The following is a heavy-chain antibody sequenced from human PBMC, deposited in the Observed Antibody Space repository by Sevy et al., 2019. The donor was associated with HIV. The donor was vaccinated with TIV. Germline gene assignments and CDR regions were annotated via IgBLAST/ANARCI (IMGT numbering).Heavy chain of an antibody. V-gene: IGHV3-23*01. Sequence: GGSLRLSCAASGFTFSIYTMSWVRQAPGKGLEWVSTFCFGGSKIYYADSVKGRFTIARDNSRNTVYLQMHSLRADDTAVYYCAREGCTQPHDYWGQGTLVTVSS. CDR2: FCFGGSKI. CDR3: AREGCTQPHDY. CDR1: GFTFSIYT. J-gene: IGHJ4*02. D-gene: IGHD2-8*01.